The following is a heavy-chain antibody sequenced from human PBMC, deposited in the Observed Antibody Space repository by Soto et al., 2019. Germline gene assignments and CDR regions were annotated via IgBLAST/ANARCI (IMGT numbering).Heavy chain of an antibody. V-gene: IGHV4-4*07. CDR2: IHTSEST. D-gene: IGHD6-13*01. J-gene: IGHJ4*02. CDR3: ARALTSAAGLYFDY. CDR1: GGSITGYY. Sequence: QVQLQESGPGLVKPSETLSLTCTVSGGSITGYYWSWIRQPAGKGLEWIGRIHTSESTNYNPSLKSLVTLSVDTSNDQFPLRLSSLTAADTAVYYCARALTSAAGLYFDYWGQGTLVTVSS.